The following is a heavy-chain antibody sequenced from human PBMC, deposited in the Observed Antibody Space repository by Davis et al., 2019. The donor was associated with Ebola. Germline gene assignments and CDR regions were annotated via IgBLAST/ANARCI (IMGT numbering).Heavy chain of an antibody. D-gene: IGHD2-15*01. CDR2: ISAYNGNT. CDR3: ARDLGYCSGGSCYHYGMDV. CDR1: GYTFTSYA. Sequence: ASVKVSCKASGYTFTSYAMHWVRQAPGQGLEWMGWISAYNGNTNYAQKLQGRVTMTTDTSTSTAYMELRSLRSDDTAVYYCARDLGYCSGGSCYHYGMDVWGQGTTVTVSS. J-gene: IGHJ6*02. V-gene: IGHV1-18*01.